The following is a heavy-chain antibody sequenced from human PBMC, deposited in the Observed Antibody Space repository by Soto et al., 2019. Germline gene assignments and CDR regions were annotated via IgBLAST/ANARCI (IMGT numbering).Heavy chain of an antibody. D-gene: IGHD4-17*01. J-gene: IGHJ4*02. V-gene: IGHV4-59*08. Sequence: QVQLQESGPGLVKPSETLSLTCTVSGGSISSYYWSWIRQPPGKGLEWIGYIYYSGSTNYNPSLKSRVTISVDTSKNQFSLKLRSVTAADTAVYYCARRYGVGFDYWGQGTLVTVSS. CDR3: ARRYGVGFDY. CDR1: GGSISSYY. CDR2: IYYSGST.